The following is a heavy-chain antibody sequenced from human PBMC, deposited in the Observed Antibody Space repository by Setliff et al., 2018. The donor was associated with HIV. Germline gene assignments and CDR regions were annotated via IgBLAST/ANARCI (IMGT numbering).Heavy chain of an antibody. V-gene: IGHV3-7*01. CDR2: IGQDGSEK. D-gene: IGHD3-10*01. CDR1: RFYFDNYW. CDR3: ARKLRPGHGVDV. J-gene: IGHJ6*02. Sequence: QSGGSLSLSCAASRFYFDNYWMCWVRQAPGKGLEWVDNIGQDGSEKNYVDSVKGRFTISRDNAKNSMDLQMNSLRAEYTAIYYCARKLRPGHGVDVWGQGTTVTVSS.